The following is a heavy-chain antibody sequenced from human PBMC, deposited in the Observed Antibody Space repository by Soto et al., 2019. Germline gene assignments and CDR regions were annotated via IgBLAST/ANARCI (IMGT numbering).Heavy chain of an antibody. V-gene: IGHV3-48*01. D-gene: IGHD2-15*01. CDR3: AKARPVVAATPDY. CDR1: EFTFSPYS. CDR2: ISTSSSTI. Sequence: GGSLRLSCAASEFTFSPYSVNWVRQAPGKGLEWVSYISTSSSTIYYADSVKGRFTISRDNAKSSLYLQMNSLRVEDTAVYYCAKARPVVAATPDYWGQGTLVTVSS. J-gene: IGHJ4*02.